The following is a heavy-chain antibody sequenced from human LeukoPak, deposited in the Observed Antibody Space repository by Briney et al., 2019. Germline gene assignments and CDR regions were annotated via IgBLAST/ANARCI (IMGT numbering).Heavy chain of an antibody. CDR3: ASHHSGSSFDI. V-gene: IGHV5-51*01. Sequence: GESLKISCQASGYSFTRSLIGWVRQMPGEGLEWMGIINPADSLTRYSPSFQGQVTTSADKSITTAYLQWSSLKASDTAMYYCASHHSGSSFDIWGQGTKVTVSS. CDR1: GYSFTRSL. D-gene: IGHD3-10*01. J-gene: IGHJ3*02. CDR2: INPADSLT.